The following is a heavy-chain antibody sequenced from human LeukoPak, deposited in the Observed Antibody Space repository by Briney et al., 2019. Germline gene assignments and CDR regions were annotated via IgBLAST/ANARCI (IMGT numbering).Heavy chain of an antibody. CDR3: ARDSDHNYYYYMDV. CDR1: GYTFTGYY. Sequence: ASVKVSCKTSGYTFTGYYMHWVRQAPGQGLEWMGWINPNSGGTNYAQKFQGRVTMTRDTSISTAYMELSRLRSDDTAVYYCARDSDHNYYYYMDVWGKGTTVTVSS. V-gene: IGHV1-2*02. J-gene: IGHJ6*03. CDR2: INPNSGGT.